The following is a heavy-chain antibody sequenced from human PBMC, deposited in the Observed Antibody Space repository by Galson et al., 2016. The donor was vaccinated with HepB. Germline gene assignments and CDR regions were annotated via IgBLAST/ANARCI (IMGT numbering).Heavy chain of an antibody. CDR1: GGSIRGNSYY. D-gene: IGHD6-19*01. J-gene: IGHJ6*02. V-gene: IGHV4-39*01. CDR3: ATGLSVAGKMYYTYMDV. CDR2: MYYNGST. Sequence: ETLSLTCLVPGGSIRGNSYYGGWIRQSPGRGLEWIGSMYYNGSTYYNPSLESRVTISVYTCKNEISRRLSSVTAADTAVYFCATGLSVAGKMYYTYMDVWGHGTTVTVSS.